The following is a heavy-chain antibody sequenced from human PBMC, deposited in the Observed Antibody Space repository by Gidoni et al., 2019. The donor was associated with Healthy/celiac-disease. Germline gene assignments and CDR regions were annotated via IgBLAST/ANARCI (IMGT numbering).Heavy chain of an antibody. Sequence: EAQLLESGGGLVQPGGSLRLSCAASGFTFSSYAMSWVRQAPGKGLKWVSASSGSGGSTYYTENEEGRFTISRDNSKNTKYLQKNSLRAEDTAVYYCGGIEAADTYYYGMDVWGQGTTVTVSS. CDR3: GGIEAADTYYYGMDV. D-gene: IGHD6-13*01. CDR1: GFTFSSYA. V-gene: IGHV3-23*01. CDR2: SSGSGGST. J-gene: IGHJ6*02.